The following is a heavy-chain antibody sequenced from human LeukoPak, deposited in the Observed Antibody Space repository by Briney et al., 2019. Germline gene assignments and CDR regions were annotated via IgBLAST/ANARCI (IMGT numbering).Heavy chain of an antibody. J-gene: IGHJ1*01. CDR3: SREERSGGYSPEYFQH. V-gene: IGHV4-59*01. Sequence: PSETLSLTCTISGGSISSYYWSWIRQPPGKGLECIGHIYYSGSTNYNPSLKSRVTISVDSSKNQFSLKLSSVTAADAAVDYCSREERSGGYSPEYFQHWGQGTLVTVSS. CDR1: GGSISSYY. CDR2: IYYSGST. D-gene: IGHD1-26*01.